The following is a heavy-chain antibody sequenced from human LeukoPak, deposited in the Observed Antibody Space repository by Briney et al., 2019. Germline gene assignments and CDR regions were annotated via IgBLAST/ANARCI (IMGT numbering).Heavy chain of an antibody. CDR2: ISHDGTNK. J-gene: IGHJ2*01. Sequence: GGSLRLSCAASGFTFSTYAMHWAWQAPGKGLEWVAVISHDGTNKYYADSVKGRFTISRDNSKNTLYLQMNSLRAEDTAIYYRARVPTYSSGWSYWYFDLWGRGTLVTVSS. V-gene: IGHV3-30-3*01. D-gene: IGHD6-19*01. CDR1: GFTFSTYA. CDR3: ARVPTYSSGWSYWYFDL.